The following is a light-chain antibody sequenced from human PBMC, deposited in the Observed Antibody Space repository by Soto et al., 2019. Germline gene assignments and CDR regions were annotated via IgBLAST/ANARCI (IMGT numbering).Light chain of an antibody. V-gene: IGLV1-40*01. J-gene: IGLJ2*01. Sequence: QAVVTQPPSVSGAPGQRVTISCTGSSSNIGAGYDVHWYQQLPGTAPKLLIYGNSNRPSGVPDRFSGSESGTSASLAITGLQAEDEADYYCQSYDSSLREVFGGGTKLTVL. CDR2: GNS. CDR1: SSNIGAGYD. CDR3: QSYDSSLREV.